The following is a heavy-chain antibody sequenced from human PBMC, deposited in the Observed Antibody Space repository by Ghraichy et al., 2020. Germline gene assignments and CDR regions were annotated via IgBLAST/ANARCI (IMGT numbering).Heavy chain of an antibody. Sequence: GGSLRLSCAASGFTFSSYSMNWVRQAPGKGLEWVSSISSSSSYIYYADSVKGRFTISRDNAKNSLYLQMNSLRAEDTAVYYCARDLSSSWYKDYWGQGTLVTVSS. CDR1: GFTFSSYS. CDR2: ISSSSSYI. CDR3: ARDLSSSWYKDY. D-gene: IGHD6-13*01. V-gene: IGHV3-21*01. J-gene: IGHJ4*02.